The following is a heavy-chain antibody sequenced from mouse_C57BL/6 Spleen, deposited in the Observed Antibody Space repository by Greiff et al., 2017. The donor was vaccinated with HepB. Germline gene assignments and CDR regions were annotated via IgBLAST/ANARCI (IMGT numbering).Heavy chain of an antibody. V-gene: IGHV1-15*01. J-gene: IGHJ3*01. CDR1: GYTFTDYE. CDR2: IDPETGGT. D-gene: IGHD1-1*01. Sequence: QVQLQQSGAELVRPGASVTLSCKASGYTFTDYEMHWVKQTPVHGLEWIGAIDPETGGTDYNQKFKGKAILTADKSSSTAYMELRSLTSEDSAVYYCTRCYYGSRAWFAYWGQGTLVTVSA. CDR3: TRCYYGSRAWFAY.